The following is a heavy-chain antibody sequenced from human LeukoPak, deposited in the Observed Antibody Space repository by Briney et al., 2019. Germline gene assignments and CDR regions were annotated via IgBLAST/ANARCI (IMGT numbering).Heavy chain of an antibody. Sequence: PGGSLRISCAASGFTFSSSAMSWVRQAPGKGLEWVSSISSSGGSTYYADSVKGRFTISRDNSKNTMYLQMNRLRAEDTAIYYCATHQPANYYYGMDVWGQGTTVTVSS. CDR1: GFTFSSSA. CDR3: ATHQPANYYYGMDV. D-gene: IGHD2-2*01. V-gene: IGHV3-23*01. J-gene: IGHJ6*02. CDR2: ISSSGGST.